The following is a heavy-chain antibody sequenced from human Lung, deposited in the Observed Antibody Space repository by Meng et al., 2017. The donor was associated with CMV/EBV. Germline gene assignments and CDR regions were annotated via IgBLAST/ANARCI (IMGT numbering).Heavy chain of an antibody. CDR2: IYGDDEK. D-gene: IGHD6-6*01. V-gene: IGHV2-5*02. Sequence: QLTFKGAGPTLCKPTQTLTLACTFSWFSRSTSGVGVGWIRQPPGKALECLAIIYGDDEKRYSPSLESRLTVTEDTSKNQVVLTMTNMVPVDTATYYCARAAARPSDWFDPWGQGTLVTVSS. CDR3: ARAAARPSDWFDP. CDR1: WFSRSTSGVG. J-gene: IGHJ5*02.